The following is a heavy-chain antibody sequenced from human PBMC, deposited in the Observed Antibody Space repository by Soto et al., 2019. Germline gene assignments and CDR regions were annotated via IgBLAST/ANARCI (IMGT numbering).Heavy chain of an antibody. J-gene: IGHJ4*02. V-gene: IGHV3-23*01. Sequence: PGGSLRLSYAASGLTFSSYAMSWVPQAPGKGLEWVSAISGSGGSTYYADSVKGRFTISSDNSKNTLYLQMNSLRAEDTAVYYCAKSPGRLGSCSSTSCLGFDYWGQGTLVTVSS. CDR2: ISGSGGST. CDR1: GLTFSSYA. CDR3: AKSPGRLGSCSSTSCLGFDY. D-gene: IGHD2-2*01.